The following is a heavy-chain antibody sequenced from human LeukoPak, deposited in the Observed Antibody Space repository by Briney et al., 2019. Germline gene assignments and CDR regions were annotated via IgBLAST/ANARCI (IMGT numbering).Heavy chain of an antibody. CDR3: VTHTYDSSGYYFVY. Sequence: PSETLSLTCTVSGGSISSSTYYWGWIRQPPGKGLEWIGSLPYSGTTYYNPSLKSRVTVSVETSKNQFSLKLSSVTAADTAVYYCVTHTYDSSGYYFVYWGQGTLVTVSS. CDR2: LPYSGTT. V-gene: IGHV4-39*01. CDR1: GGSISSSTYY. J-gene: IGHJ4*02. D-gene: IGHD3-22*01.